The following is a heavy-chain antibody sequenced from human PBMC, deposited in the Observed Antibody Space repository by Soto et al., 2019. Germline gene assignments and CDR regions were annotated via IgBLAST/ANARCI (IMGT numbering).Heavy chain of an antibody. CDR3: ARGTSWQLPFDY. Sequence: PSETLSLTCTVSSDSISSYYWSWIRQPPGKRLEWIGYISYSGSTDSNPSLKSRVTISGDTSKNQFSLKVSSVTAADTAVYYCARGTSWQLPFDYWGQGTLVTVSS. CDR1: SDSISSYY. D-gene: IGHD6-13*01. V-gene: IGHV4-59*01. J-gene: IGHJ4*02. CDR2: ISYSGST.